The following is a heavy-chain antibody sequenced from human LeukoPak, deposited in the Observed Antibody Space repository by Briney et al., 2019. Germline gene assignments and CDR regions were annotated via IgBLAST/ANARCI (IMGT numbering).Heavy chain of an antibody. J-gene: IGHJ4*02. CDR2: IIPIFGTA. CDR1: GGTFSSYA. CDR3: ARVRVMWVVRGVYYFDY. Sequence: GSSVKVSCKASGGTFSSYAISWVRQAPGQGLEWMGGIIPIFGTANYAQKFQGRVTITTDESTSTAYMELSSLRSEDTAVYYCARVRVMWVVRGVYYFDYWGQGTLVTVSS. V-gene: IGHV1-69*05. D-gene: IGHD3-10*01.